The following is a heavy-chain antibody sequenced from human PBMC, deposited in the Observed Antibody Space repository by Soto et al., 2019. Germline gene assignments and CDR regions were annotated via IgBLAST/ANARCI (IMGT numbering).Heavy chain of an antibody. D-gene: IGHD6-25*01. CDR3: ASEYSSATADYMDV. CDR1: GFTFSDYY. V-gene: IGHV3-11*01. Sequence: QVQLVESGGGLVKPGGSLRLSCAASGFTFSDYYMSWIRQAPGKGLEWVSYISSSGSTIYYADSVKGRFTISRDNAKNSLYLQMKSLRAEDPAVYYCASEYSSATADYMDVWGKGTPVPLSS. J-gene: IGHJ6*03. CDR2: ISSSGSTI.